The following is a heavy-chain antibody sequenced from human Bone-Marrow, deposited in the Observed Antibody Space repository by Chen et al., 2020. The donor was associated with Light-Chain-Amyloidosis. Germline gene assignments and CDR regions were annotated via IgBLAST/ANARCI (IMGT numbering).Heavy chain of an antibody. CDR1: GFTFSSYG. CDR3: ARAYYYDSSGYSNFDY. V-gene: IGHV3-33*01. Sequence: QVQLVESGGGVVKPGGSLRLSCAASGFTFSSYGMHWVRQAPGKGLEWVAVIWYDGSNKYYADSVKGRFTISRDNSKNTLYLQMNSLRAEDTAVYYCARAYYYDSSGYSNFDYWGQGTLVTVSS. CDR2: IWYDGSNK. D-gene: IGHD3-22*01. J-gene: IGHJ4*02.